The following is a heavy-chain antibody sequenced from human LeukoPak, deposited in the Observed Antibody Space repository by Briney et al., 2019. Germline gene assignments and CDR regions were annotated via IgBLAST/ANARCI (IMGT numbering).Heavy chain of an antibody. V-gene: IGHV4-59*02. CDR1: GGSVSSHY. D-gene: IGHD2-15*01. Sequence: SDTLSLTCTVSGGSVSSHYWSWIRQPPGKGLEWIGYIYYSRSTIYSPSLQGRVTIIIDTSKNQFSLNLSSVTAADTAVYYCARSGEGGAYWGQGTLVTVSS. CDR2: IYYSRST. J-gene: IGHJ4*02. CDR3: ARSGEGGAY.